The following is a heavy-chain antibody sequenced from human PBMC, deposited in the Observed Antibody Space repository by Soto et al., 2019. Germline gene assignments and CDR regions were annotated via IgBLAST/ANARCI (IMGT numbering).Heavy chain of an antibody. CDR3: AKAFYWNYVLSGCDP. CDR2: ISGSGGST. D-gene: IGHD1-7*01. J-gene: IGHJ5*02. CDR1: GFTFSSHA. V-gene: IGHV3-23*01. Sequence: EVPLLESGGGLVQPGGSLRLSCAASGFTFSSHAMSWVRQAPGKGLEWVAAISGSGGSTYYEETVKGRFSISRDNAKTTLYLQMSSLRDEDEAVYYCAKAFYWNYVLSGCDPWGQGSLVTVSA.